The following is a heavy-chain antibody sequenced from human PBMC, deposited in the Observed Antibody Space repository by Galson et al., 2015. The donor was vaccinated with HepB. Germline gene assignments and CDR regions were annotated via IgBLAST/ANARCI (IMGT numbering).Heavy chain of an antibody. CDR2: ISGSGTGT. Sequence: SLRLSCAASGFTFSDYAMSWVRQAPGKGLEWVSTISGSGTGTYYADSVKGRFTISRDNSMNTLYLQMNRLRVDDTAIYYCARVVRGIWFGDFDPWGQGTLVTVSS. CDR3: ARVVRGIWFGDFDP. CDR1: GFTFSDYA. D-gene: IGHD3-10*01. J-gene: IGHJ5*02. V-gene: IGHV3-23*01.